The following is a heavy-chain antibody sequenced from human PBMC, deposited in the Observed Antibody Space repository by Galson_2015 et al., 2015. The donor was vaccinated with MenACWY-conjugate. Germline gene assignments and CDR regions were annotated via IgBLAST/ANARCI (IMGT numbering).Heavy chain of an antibody. D-gene: IGHD6-19*01. V-gene: IGHV3-48*03. CDR2: ISSSGTTI. J-gene: IGHJ4*02. Sequence: SLRLSCAASAFTFSRFEMNWVRQAPGKGLEWVSYISSSGTTIYYSDSVKGRFTISRDNAKNSLYLQMNSLRAEDTAVYYCARLAVPGLNWGQGALVTVSS. CDR3: ARLAVPGLN. CDR1: AFTFSRFE.